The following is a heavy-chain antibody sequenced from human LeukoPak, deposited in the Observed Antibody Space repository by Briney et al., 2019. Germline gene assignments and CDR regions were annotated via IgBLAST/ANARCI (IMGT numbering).Heavy chain of an antibody. Sequence: QSGGSLRLSCAASGFTFSSYAMSWVRQAPGKGLEWVSAISGSGGCTYYADSVKGRFTISRDNSKNTLYLQMNSLRAEDTAVYYCAKARSGSYSRAYFDYWGQGTLVTVSS. CDR3: AKARSGSYSRAYFDY. D-gene: IGHD3-10*01. V-gene: IGHV3-23*01. CDR2: ISGSGGCT. J-gene: IGHJ4*02. CDR1: GFTFSSYA.